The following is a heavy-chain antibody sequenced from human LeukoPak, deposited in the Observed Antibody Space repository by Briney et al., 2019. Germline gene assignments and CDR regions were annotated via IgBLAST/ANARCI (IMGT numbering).Heavy chain of an antibody. V-gene: IGHV4-38-2*02. CDR1: GYSISSGYY. D-gene: IGHD6-25*01. J-gene: IGHJ4*01. CDR2: IYHSGST. CDR3: AKSGGYGLIDY. Sequence: SETLSLTCTVSGYSISSGYYWGWIRQPPGKGLEWIGSIYHSGSTYYNPSLKSRVTISVDTSKNQFSLKVSSVTAADTAVYYCAKSGGYGLIDYWGQGALVTVSS.